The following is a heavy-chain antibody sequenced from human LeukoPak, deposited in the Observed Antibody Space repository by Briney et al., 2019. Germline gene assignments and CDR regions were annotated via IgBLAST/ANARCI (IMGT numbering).Heavy chain of an antibody. V-gene: IGHV3-53*01. J-gene: IGHJ4*02. D-gene: IGHD6-19*01. CDR3: AREKLSSGWYYFDY. CDR1: GFTFSSYG. CDR2: IYSGGST. Sequence: GGSLRLSCAASGFTFSSYGIHWVRQAPGKGLEWVSVIYSGGSTYYADSVKGRFTISRDNSKNTLYLQMNSLRAEDTAVYYCAREKLSSGWYYFDYWGQGTLVTVSS.